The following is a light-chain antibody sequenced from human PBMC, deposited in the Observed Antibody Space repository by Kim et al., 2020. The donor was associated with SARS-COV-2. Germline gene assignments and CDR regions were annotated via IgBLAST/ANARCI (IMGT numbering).Light chain of an antibody. V-gene: IGLV6-57*03. CDR2: EDS. CDR1: SGRIATNY. J-gene: IGLJ7*01. CDR3: QSYDADNVV. Sequence: GETVSISCTRSSGRIATNYVQWDLQRPGSAPTTVIFEDSERPSGVPGRFSGSIDGSSNSASLTISGLKPEEEADYYCQSYDADNVVFGGGTQLTVL.